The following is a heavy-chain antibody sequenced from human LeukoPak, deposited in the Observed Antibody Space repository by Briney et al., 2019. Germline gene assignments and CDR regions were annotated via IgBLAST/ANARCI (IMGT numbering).Heavy chain of an antibody. J-gene: IGHJ3*02. V-gene: IGHV3-23*01. Sequence: PGGSLRLSCAASGFTFSSYAMSWVRQAPGKGLEWVSAISGSGGSTYYADSVKGRFTIPRDNSKNTLYLQMNSLRAEDTAVYYCAKGLGYCSSTSCYTDAFDIWGQGTMVTVSS. CDR2: ISGSGGST. D-gene: IGHD2-2*02. CDR3: AKGLGYCSSTSCYTDAFDI. CDR1: GFTFSSYA.